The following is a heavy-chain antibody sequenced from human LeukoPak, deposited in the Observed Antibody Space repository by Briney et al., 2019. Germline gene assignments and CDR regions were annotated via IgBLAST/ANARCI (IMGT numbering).Heavy chain of an antibody. J-gene: IGHJ4*02. CDR2: IYYSGST. CDR1: GGSLSSYY. V-gene: IGHV4-59*01. CDR3: ASSTRIAAFDY. Sequence: SETLSLTCTVSGGSLSSYYWSWIRQPPGKGLEWIGYIYYSGSTNYNPSLKSRVTISVDTSKNQFSLKLSSVTAADTAVYYCASSTRIAAFDYWGQGTLVTVSS. D-gene: IGHD6-6*01.